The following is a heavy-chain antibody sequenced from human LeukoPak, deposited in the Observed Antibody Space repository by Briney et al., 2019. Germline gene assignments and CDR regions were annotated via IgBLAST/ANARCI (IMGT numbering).Heavy chain of an antibody. V-gene: IGHV4-59*11. Sequence: SETLSLTCTVSGGSISRHFWGWIRQPPGKGLEWIGYISYSGNADYNPSLKSRVTISVDTSKNQFSLKLSSVTAADTAVYHCARSEAPLVRGVIMVNWFDPWGQGTLVTVSS. CDR3: ARSEAPLVRGVIMVNWFDP. CDR2: ISYSGNA. D-gene: IGHD3-10*01. J-gene: IGHJ5*02. CDR1: GGSISRHF.